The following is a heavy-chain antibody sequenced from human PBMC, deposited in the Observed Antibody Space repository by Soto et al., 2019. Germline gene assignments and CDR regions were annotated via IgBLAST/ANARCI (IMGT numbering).Heavy chain of an antibody. CDR2: IYSGGST. D-gene: IGHD6-19*01. Sequence: GGSLRLSCAASGFTFSSYGMHWVRQAPGKGLEWVSVIYSGGSTYYADSVKGRFTISRDNSKNTLYLQMNSLRAEDTAVYYCARDQYSSGWYYFDYWGQGTLVTVSS. CDR1: GFTFSSYG. CDR3: ARDQYSSGWYYFDY. V-gene: IGHV3-66*01. J-gene: IGHJ4*02.